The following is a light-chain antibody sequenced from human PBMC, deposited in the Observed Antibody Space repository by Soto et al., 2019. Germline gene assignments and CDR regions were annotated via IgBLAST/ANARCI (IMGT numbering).Light chain of an antibody. V-gene: IGLV2-14*01. CDR2: DAS. CDR3: SSYTTISPHVV. Sequence: QSALTQPASVSGSPGQSITISCTGTSSDVGGYNYVSWYQQHPGKAPKLMIYDASNRPSGVSNRFSGSKSGNTAFLTISGXXAEDETDYYCSSYTTISPHVVFGGGTKLTVL. CDR1: SSDVGGYNY. J-gene: IGLJ2*01.